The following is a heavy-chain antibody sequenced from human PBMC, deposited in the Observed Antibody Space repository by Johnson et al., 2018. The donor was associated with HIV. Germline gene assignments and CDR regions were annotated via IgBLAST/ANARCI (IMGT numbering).Heavy chain of an antibody. CDR3: TRVSSTSWALDI. CDR2: ISYDGSNK. V-gene: IGHV3-30*03. CDR1: GFTVSSNY. Sequence: QVQLVESGGGLVKPGGSLRLSCAVSGFTVSSNYMSWVRLAPGKGPEWVACISYDGSNKYYADSVKGRFTISRDNSKNTLYLQMNSLRGDDTAVYYCTRVSSTSWALDIWGQGTLVTVSS. J-gene: IGHJ3*02. D-gene: IGHD2-15*01.